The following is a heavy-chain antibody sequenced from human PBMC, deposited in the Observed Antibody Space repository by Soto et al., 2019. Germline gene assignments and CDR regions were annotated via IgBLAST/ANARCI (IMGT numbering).Heavy chain of an antibody. CDR1: GFTFSSYA. CDR2: ISGSGAGT. J-gene: IGHJ4*02. V-gene: IGHV3-23*01. D-gene: IGHD4-4*01. CDR3: AKAPYGVTFPFDY. Sequence: EVQLLESGGGLVQPGGSLRLTCAASGFTFSSYAMSWDHQAPGKGMEWVSAISGSGAGTYYADSVKGRFTISRDNSKNTLYLQMHSMRAEDTALYYCAKAPYGVTFPFDYWGQGTLVTASS.